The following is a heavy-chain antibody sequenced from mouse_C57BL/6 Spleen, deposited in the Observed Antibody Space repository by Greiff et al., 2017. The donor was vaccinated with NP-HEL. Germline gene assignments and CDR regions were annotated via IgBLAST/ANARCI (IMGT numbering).Heavy chain of an antibody. CDR2: IRSKSNNYAT. V-gene: IGHV10-1*01. CDR1: GFSFNTYA. CDR3: VRGFPYWYFDV. Sequence: EVKLMESGGGLVQPKGSLKLSCAASGFSFNTYAMNWVRQAPGKGLEWVARIRSKSNNYATYYADSVKDRFTISRDDSESMLYLQMNNLKTEDTAMYYCVRGFPYWYFDVWGTGTTVTVSS. J-gene: IGHJ1*03.